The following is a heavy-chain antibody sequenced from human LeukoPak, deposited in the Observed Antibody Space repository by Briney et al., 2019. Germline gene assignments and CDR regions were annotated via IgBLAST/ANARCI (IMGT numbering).Heavy chain of an antibody. CDR1: GDSMSSSAYY. CDR2: IYYSGSP. Sequence: PSETLSLTCTVSGDSMSSSAYYWGWIRQPPGKGLEWVGSIYYSGSPYYNPSLKSRVTISVDTSKNQFSLNLISVTAADTAVYYCARSSEGRYYYDSSGFSYYYYYMDVWGKGTTVTISS. CDR3: ARSSEGRYYYDSSGFSYYYYYMDV. D-gene: IGHD3-22*01. J-gene: IGHJ6*03. V-gene: IGHV4-39*01.